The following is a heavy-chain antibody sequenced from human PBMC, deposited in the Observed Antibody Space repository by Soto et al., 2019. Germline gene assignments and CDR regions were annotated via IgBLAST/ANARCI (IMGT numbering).Heavy chain of an antibody. CDR2: ISWNSGSI. V-gene: IGHV3-9*01. CDR3: AKDPMATVTTADY. Sequence: EVQLVESGGGLVQPGRSLRLSCAASGFTFDDYAMHWVRQAPGKGLEWFSGISWNSGSIGYADSVKGRFTISRDNAKNSLYLQMNSLRAEDTALYYCAKDPMATVTTADYWGQGTLVTVSS. J-gene: IGHJ4*02. CDR1: GFTFDDYA. D-gene: IGHD4-17*01.